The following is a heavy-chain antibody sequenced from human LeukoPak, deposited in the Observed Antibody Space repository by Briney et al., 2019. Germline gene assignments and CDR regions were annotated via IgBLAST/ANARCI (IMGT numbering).Heavy chain of an antibody. CDR2: IYYRSKWYT. V-gene: IGHV6-1*01. D-gene: IGHD3-10*01. Sequence: SQTLSLTCAISGDSVSGGSAGWNWIRQSPSRGLEWLGRIYYRSKWYTDYAISVKSRITINPDTSRNQFSLQLNSVTHDDTAVYYCTGGGLVRGSLHWFDPWGQGTLVTVSS. J-gene: IGHJ5*02. CDR1: GDSVSGGSAG. CDR3: TGGGLVRGSLHWFDP.